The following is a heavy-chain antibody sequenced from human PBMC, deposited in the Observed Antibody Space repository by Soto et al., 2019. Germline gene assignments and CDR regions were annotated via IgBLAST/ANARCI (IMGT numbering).Heavy chain of an antibody. V-gene: IGHV1-69*13. CDR2: IIPIFGTA. D-gene: IGHD3-9*01. CDR1: GGTFSSYA. CDR3: ARGRGLRYFDWLLQYNWFDP. Sequence: ASVKVSCKASGGTFSSYAISWVRQAPVQGLEWMGGIIPIFGTANSAQKFQGRVTITADESTSTAYMELSSLRSEDTAVYYCARGRGLRYFDWLLQYNWFDPWGQGTLVTVSS. J-gene: IGHJ5*02.